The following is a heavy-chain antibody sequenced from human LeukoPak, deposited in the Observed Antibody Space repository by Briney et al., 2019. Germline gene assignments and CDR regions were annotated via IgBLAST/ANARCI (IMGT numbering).Heavy chain of an antibody. CDR2: ISYDGSNK. Sequence: GGSLRLSCAASGFTFSSYAMHWVRQAPGKGLEWVAVISYDGSNKYYADSVKGRFTISRDNSKNTLYLQMNSLRAEDTAVYYCARERPSRHRHYYDSSGYYPGAFDYWGQGTLVTVSS. CDR3: ARERPSRHRHYYDSSGYYPGAFDY. D-gene: IGHD3-22*01. CDR1: GFTFSSYA. J-gene: IGHJ4*02. V-gene: IGHV3-30-3*01.